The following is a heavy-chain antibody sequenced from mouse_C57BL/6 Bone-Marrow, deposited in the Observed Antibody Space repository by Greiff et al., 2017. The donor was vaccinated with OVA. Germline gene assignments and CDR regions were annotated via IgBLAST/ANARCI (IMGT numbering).Heavy chain of an antibody. Sequence: VKLQESGAELVKPGASVKISCKASGYAFSSYWMNWVKQRPGKGLEWIGQIYPGDGDTNYNGKFKGKATLTADKSSSTAYMQLSSLTSEDSAVDFCARREVTTKNWYFDVWGTGTTVTVSS. D-gene: IGHD2-2*01. CDR2: IYPGDGDT. CDR3: ARREVTTKNWYFDV. CDR1: GYAFSSYW. V-gene: IGHV1-80*01. J-gene: IGHJ1*03.